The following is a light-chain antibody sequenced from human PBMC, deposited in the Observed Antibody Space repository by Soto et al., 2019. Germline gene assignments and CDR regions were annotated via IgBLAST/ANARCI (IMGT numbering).Light chain of an antibody. Sequence: HSVLSPPPSAPGSPGRSVTISCTGTSSDVGGYKYVSWYQQYPGKAPKLMIYAVNKRPSGVPDRFSGSKSGNTASLTVSGLQAEDEADYYCSSCAGSNNYVFGTGTKVTVL. CDR1: SSDVGGYKY. CDR2: AVN. J-gene: IGLJ1*01. V-gene: IGLV2-8*01. CDR3: SSCAGSNNYV.